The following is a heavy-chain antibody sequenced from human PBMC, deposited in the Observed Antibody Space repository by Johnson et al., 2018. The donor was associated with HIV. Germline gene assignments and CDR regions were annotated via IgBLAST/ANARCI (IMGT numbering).Heavy chain of an antibody. V-gene: IGHV3-30*04. J-gene: IGHJ3*02. CDR1: GLNFSDYS. CDR2: ISFDGSTK. D-gene: IGHD3-22*01. Sequence: QVQLVESGGGVVQPGRSMRLSCAAYGLNFSDYSMHWVRQAPGKGLEWVAVISFDGSTKYYADSVKGRLTISRDNSNNTLYLQMNSLRVEDTAVYLCARGRISMKVVDLRGGGFDIWGQGTKVTVSS. CDR3: ARGRISMKVVDLRGGGFDI.